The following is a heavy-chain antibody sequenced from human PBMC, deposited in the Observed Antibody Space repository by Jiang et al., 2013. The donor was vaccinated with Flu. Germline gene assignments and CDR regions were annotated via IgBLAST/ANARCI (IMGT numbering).Heavy chain of an antibody. J-gene: IGHJ4*02. CDR1: GYTFTSFY. V-gene: IGHV5-51*01. Sequence: GAEVKKPGESLKISCQGSGYTFTSFYIAWVRQLPGQGLEWMGIVYPGDSDTKYSPSFQGQVTISVDKSISTAYLQWSSLRASDTAIYYCASPRGYSYGPFDFWGQGPWSPSPQ. CDR3: ASPRGYSYGPFDF. D-gene: IGHD5-18*01. CDR2: VYPGDSDT.